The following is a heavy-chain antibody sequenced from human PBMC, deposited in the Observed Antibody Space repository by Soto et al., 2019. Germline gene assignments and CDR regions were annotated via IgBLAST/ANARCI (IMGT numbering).Heavy chain of an antibody. CDR3: ARHLGGNHYYYGMDV. V-gene: IGHV1-69*12. J-gene: IGHJ6*04. D-gene: IGHD3-16*01. CDR1: GGTFSSYA. Sequence: QVQLVQSGAEVKKPGSSVKVSCKASGGTFSSYAISWVRQAPGQGLEWMGGIIPIFGTADYAQKFQGRVTITADDFTSAAYMELSSLRSEDTAVYYCARHLGGNHYYYGMDVWGEGTTVTVSS. CDR2: IIPIFGTA.